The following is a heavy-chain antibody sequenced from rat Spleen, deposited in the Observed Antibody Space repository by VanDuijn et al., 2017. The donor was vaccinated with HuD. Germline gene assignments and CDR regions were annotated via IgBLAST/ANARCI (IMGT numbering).Heavy chain of an antibody. CDR2: IWTGGST. Sequence: QVQLKESGPGLVQPSQTLSLTCTVSGFSLTRYHVTWVRQPPGKGLEWMGVIWTGGSTSYNSLLKSRLSISRDISKCQVFLRMNSLQTEDTATYCCARDAGILRCWGQGVMVTVSS. J-gene: IGHJ2*01. CDR3: ARDAGILRC. CDR1: GFSLTRYH. V-gene: IGHV2-43*01. D-gene: IGHD1-6*01.